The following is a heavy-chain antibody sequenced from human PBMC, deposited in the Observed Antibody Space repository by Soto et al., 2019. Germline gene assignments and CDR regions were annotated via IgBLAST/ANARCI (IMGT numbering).Heavy chain of an antibody. J-gene: IGHJ4*02. CDR1: GYSFTSYW. CDR2: IYPGDSDT. Sequence: GEALKISCKGSGYSFTSYWIGWVRQMPGKGLEWMGIIYPGDSDTRYSPSFQGQVTISADKSISTAYLQWSSLKASDTAMYYCARLLRDTYASIAVAGPYYFDXWGQGTLVTV. CDR3: ARLLRDTYASIAVAGPYYFDX. D-gene: IGHD6-19*01. V-gene: IGHV5-51*01.